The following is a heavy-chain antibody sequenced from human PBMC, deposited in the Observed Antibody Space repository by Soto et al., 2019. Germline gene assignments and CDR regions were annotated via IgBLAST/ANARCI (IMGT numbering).Heavy chain of an antibody. Sequence: SETLSLTCSVSGGSISSGGFYWSWIRQQTGKGLEWIGYIYYTGSTSYNPSLKSRVTISVDTSTTQFSLKLTSVTAADTAVYFCARGGYYGLDVWGQGTTVTVSS. CDR1: GGSISSGGFY. CDR3: ARGGYYGLDV. CDR2: IYYTGST. J-gene: IGHJ6*02. V-gene: IGHV4-31*03.